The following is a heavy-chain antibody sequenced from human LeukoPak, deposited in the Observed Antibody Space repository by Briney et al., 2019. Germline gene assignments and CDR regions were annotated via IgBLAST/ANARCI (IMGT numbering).Heavy chain of an antibody. CDR3: AREYCSSTICPRSFDY. CDR2: ISTTSSYI. Sequence: PGGSLRLSCAASGFTFSSYSMNWVRQAPGKGLKWVSSISTTSSYIFYADSVQGRFTISRDNAKNSLYLQVNSLRAEDTAVYYCAREYCSSTICPRSFDYWGQGTLVTVSS. J-gene: IGHJ4*02. V-gene: IGHV3-21*01. CDR1: GFTFSSYS. D-gene: IGHD2-2*01.